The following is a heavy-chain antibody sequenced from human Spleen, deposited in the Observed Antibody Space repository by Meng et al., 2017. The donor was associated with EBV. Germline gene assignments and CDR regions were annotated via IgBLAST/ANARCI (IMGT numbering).Heavy chain of an antibody. CDR2: ISSSGSSV. CDR1: GFTFSDYY. J-gene: IGHJ4*02. D-gene: IGHD1-1*01. Sequence: GQLLEAGGGLVKPGGSLRLSCAASGFTFSDYYMGWIRQAPGKGLEWVSYISSSGSSVYYADSLKGRFTISRDNAKNSLYLQMNSLSAEDTAVYYCVRDRTTWNWGQGTLVTVSS. CDR3: VRDRTTWN. V-gene: IGHV3-11*04.